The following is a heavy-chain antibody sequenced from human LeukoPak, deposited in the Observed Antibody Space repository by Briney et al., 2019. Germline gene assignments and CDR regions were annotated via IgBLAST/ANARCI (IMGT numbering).Heavy chain of an antibody. D-gene: IGHD6-19*01. J-gene: IGHJ3*01. CDR1: GGSFSGYY. V-gene: IGHV4-34*01. Sequence: SETLSLTCAVYGGSFSGYYWSWVRQPPGKGLEWIGEINHGGSTNYSPSLKSRVTISADTSKNHFSLRLSSVTAADTAVYYCARGRGRSGWRQGDYWGQGTMITVSS. CDR2: INHGGST. CDR3: ARGRGRSGWRQGDY.